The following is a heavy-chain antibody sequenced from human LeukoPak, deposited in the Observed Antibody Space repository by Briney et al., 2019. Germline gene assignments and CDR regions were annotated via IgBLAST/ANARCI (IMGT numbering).Heavy chain of an antibody. J-gene: IGHJ4*02. V-gene: IGHV1-2*02. D-gene: IGHD6-13*01. CDR1: GYTFTGYY. Sequence: ASVKVSCKASGYTFTGYYMHWVRHAPGQGLEWMVWISPNSGATNYAQKFQARVTMTGDTSISTAYMELSSLRSDDTAVYYCARLGGGSSWSNFDYWGQGTLVTVSS. CDR2: ISPNSGAT. CDR3: ARLGGGSSWSNFDY.